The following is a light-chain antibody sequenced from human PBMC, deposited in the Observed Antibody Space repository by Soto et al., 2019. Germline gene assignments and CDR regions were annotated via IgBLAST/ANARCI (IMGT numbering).Light chain of an antibody. CDR3: QHYNCYRS. V-gene: IGKV1-5*03. J-gene: IGKJ1*01. Sequence: DIQMTQSPSTLSASVGDRATITCRASQSISNCVAWHQQKPGKAPKLLIYKASNLESVVPSRLSGSGSGTDFTLTISALQPDVLAHYYCQHYNCYRSFGQGTKVEIK. CDR1: QSISNC. CDR2: KAS.